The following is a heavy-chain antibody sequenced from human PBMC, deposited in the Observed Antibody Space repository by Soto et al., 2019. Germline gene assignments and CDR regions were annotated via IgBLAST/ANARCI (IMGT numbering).Heavy chain of an antibody. V-gene: IGHV4-34*01. J-gene: IGHJ6*02. CDR3: ARGNVVATIVYYYYYGMDV. CDR1: GGSFSGYY. Sequence: SETLSLTCAVYGGSFSGYYWSWIRQPPGKGLEWVGEINHSGSTNYNPSLKSRVTISVDTSKNQFSLKLSSVTAADTAVYYCARGNVVATIVYYYYYGMDVWGQGTTVTVSS. D-gene: IGHD5-12*01. CDR2: INHSGST.